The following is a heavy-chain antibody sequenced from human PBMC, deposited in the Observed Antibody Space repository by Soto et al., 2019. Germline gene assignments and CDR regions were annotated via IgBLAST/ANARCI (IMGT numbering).Heavy chain of an antibody. D-gene: IGHD5-18*01. J-gene: IGHJ4*02. Sequence: PSKTLSLTCSVSGGSIGTYYWSWIRQPPGKVLEWIGYIYYSGSTNYSPSLKSRLTMSVDTSKNQFSLKLNSVTAADTAVYYCARAGYNFDYWGQGTLGTVSS. CDR2: IYYSGST. CDR3: ARAGYNFDY. CDR1: GGSIGTYY. V-gene: IGHV4-59*01.